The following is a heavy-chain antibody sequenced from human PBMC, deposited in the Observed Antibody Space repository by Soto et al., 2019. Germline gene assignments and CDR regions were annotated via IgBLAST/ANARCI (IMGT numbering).Heavy chain of an antibody. J-gene: IGHJ6*02. CDR1: GYTFTSYA. Sequence: ASVKVSCKASGYTFTSYALHWVRQAPGQRLEWMGWINGGNGDTKYSQKFQGRVTITRDTSASTAYMELSSLRSEDTAVYYCARDLLSIAAAGPGVWINYYYGMVVWGQGTTVTVSS. V-gene: IGHV1-3*01. CDR2: INGGNGDT. CDR3: ARDLLSIAAAGPGVWINYYYGMVV. D-gene: IGHD6-13*01.